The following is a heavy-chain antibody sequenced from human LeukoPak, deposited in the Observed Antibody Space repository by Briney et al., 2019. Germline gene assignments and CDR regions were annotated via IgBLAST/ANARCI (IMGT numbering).Heavy chain of an antibody. CDR1: GFTFSSYW. D-gene: IGHD3-22*01. J-gene: IGHJ4*02. V-gene: IGHV3-23*01. CDR3: AKDVKSYYDSSGYYHFDY. CDR2: ISGSGDGT. Sequence: PGGSLRLSCAASGFTFSSYWMSWVRQAPGKGLEWVSVISGSGDGTYYADSVRGRFTISRDNSKNTLYLQMNSLRAEDTAVYYCAKDVKSYYDSSGYYHFDYWGQGTLVTVSS.